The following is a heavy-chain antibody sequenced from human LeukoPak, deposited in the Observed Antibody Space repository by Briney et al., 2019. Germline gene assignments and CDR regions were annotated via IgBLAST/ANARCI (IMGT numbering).Heavy chain of an antibody. CDR2: IYTSGST. Sequence: SETLSLTCAVYGGSFSGYYWSWIRQPAGKGLEWIGRIYTSGSTNYNPSLKSRVTMSVDTSKNQFSLKLSSVTAADTAVYYCARGPVSSGFDFDYWGQGTLVTVSS. J-gene: IGHJ4*02. CDR3: ARGPVSSGFDFDY. D-gene: IGHD6-25*01. V-gene: IGHV4-59*10. CDR1: GGSFSGYY.